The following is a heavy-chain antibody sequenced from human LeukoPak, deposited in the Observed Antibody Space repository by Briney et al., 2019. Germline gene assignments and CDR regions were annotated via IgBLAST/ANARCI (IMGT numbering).Heavy chain of an antibody. D-gene: IGHD3-10*01. CDR2: IYYSGST. J-gene: IGHJ3*02. CDR1: GGSMSSYY. V-gene: IGHV4-59*01. CDR3: ARCMVRGVTADDAFDI. Sequence: PSETLSLTCTVSGGSMSSYYWSWIRQPPGKGLEWIGYIYYSGSTSYNPSLKSRVTISADTSKNQFSLKLTSVTAADTAVYYCARCMVRGVTADDAFDIWGQGTMVTVSS.